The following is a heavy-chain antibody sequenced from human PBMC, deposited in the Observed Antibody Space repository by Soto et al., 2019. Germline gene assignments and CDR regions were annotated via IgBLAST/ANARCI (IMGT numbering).Heavy chain of an antibody. Sequence: ASVKVSCKASGYTFTSYYMHCLRQTPGQGLEWMGIINPSGGSTSYAQKFQGRVTMTRDTSTSTVYMELSSLRSEDTAVYYCAPLSGGDRFFDYWGQGTLVTVS. CDR3: APLSGGDRFFDY. V-gene: IGHV1-46*03. D-gene: IGHD4-17*01. CDR2: INPSGGST. J-gene: IGHJ4*02. CDR1: GYTFTSYY.